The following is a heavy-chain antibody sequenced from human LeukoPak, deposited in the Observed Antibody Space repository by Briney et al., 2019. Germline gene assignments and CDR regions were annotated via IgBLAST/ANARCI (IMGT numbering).Heavy chain of an antibody. V-gene: IGHV4-30-4*01. D-gene: IGHD5-18*01. Sequence: SETLSLTCTVSGGSISSGDYYWSWIRQPPGKGLEWIGYIYYSGSTYYNPPLKSRVTISVDTSKNQFSLKLSSVTAADTAVYYCARDGRSYGYFDYWGQGTLVTVSS. CDR2: IYYSGST. J-gene: IGHJ4*02. CDR1: GGSISSGDYY. CDR3: ARDGRSYGYFDY.